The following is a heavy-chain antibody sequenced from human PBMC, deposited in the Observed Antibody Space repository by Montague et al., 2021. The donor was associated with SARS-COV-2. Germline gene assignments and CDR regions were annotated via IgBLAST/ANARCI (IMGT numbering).Heavy chain of an antibody. CDR3: ARNKGASAVTYFWYFDL. V-gene: IGHV3-23*05. CDR1: GFTFGTYA. J-gene: IGHJ2*01. CDR2: MPGSASSS. Sequence: SLRLSCAASGFTFGTYAMTWVRQLPGKGLEWVSSMPGSASSSYYGDSMKGRFTISRDNSKNTLYLQMNNLRGEDTALYFCARNKGASAVTYFWYFDLWGRGTPVTVSS. D-gene: IGHD4-17*01.